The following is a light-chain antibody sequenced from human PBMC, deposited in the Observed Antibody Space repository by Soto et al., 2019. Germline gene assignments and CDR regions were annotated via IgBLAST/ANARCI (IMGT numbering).Light chain of an antibody. CDR1: QSVNNRY. V-gene: IGKV3-20*01. CDR2: GAS. Sequence: IVLTQSPGTLSLSPGERATLSCRASQSVNNRYLAWYQQKTGQAPRLLIFGASSLATGIPDRFSGSGSGTDFTLTIRRLEPGDFAVYFCQQYGTSPYTFGPGTKLEI. CDR3: QQYGTSPYT. J-gene: IGKJ2*01.